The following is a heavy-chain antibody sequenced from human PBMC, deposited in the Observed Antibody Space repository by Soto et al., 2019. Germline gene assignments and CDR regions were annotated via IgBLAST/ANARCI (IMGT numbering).Heavy chain of an antibody. CDR3: ARGSSGYYTAFDH. D-gene: IGHD3-22*01. J-gene: IGHJ4*02. Sequence: GASVKVSCKASGYSFNNHNLYWVRQAPGQGLEWVGIINPGGGSTTYAQKFQGRVTMTRDTSTSTVYMELSSLRSEDTAVYYCARGSSGYYTAFDHWGQGALVTVSS. V-gene: IGHV1-46*02. CDR2: INPGGGST. CDR1: GYSFNNHN.